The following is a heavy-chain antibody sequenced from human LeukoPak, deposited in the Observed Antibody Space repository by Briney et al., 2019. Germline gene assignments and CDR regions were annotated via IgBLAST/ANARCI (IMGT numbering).Heavy chain of an antibody. D-gene: IGHD1-26*01. V-gene: IGHV1-2*02. Sequence: ASVKVSCKASGYTFTAYYIHWVRQAPGQGLEWMAWINPKSGATNFVQKFHGRVTMTRDTSITTAYMELSSLRSDDTAVYYCARDLGGASGTYWGIDYWGQGTLVTVSS. CDR2: INPKSGAT. J-gene: IGHJ4*02. CDR3: ARDLGGASGTYWGIDY. CDR1: GYTFTAYY.